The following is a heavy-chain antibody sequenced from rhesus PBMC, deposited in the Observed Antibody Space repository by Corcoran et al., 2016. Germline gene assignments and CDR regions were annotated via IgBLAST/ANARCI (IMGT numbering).Heavy chain of an antibody. D-gene: IGHD1-38*01. CDR2: IRKKANGGTT. V-gene: IGHV3S22*01. CDR3: TRDWSATWTTGFDY. CDR1: GFTFSDYY. J-gene: IGHJ4*01. Sequence: EVQLVESGAGLVQPGGSLRLSCAASGFTFSDYYMSWVRLAPGKGQVWIGLIRKKANGGTTEYAASVKCRFTISRNDSKSIASLQMNSLKTEDTAVDYCTRDWSATWTTGFDYWGQGVLVTVSS.